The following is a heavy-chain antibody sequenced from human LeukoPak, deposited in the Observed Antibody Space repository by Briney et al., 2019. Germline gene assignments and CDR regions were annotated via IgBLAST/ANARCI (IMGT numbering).Heavy chain of an antibody. V-gene: IGHV4-59*01. CDR1: GGSISSYY. J-gene: IGHJ5*02. CDR3: ARESGLQFNWFDP. D-gene: IGHD4-11*01. CDR2: IYYSGST. Sequence: SETLSLTCTVSGGSISSYYWSWIRQPPGKGLEWIGYIYYSGSTNYNPSLKSRVTISVDTSKNQFSLKLSSVTAADTAVYYCARESGLQFNWFDPWGQGTLVTVSS.